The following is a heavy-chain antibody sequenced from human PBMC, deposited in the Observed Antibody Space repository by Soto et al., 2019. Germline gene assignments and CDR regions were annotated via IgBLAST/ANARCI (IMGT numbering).Heavy chain of an antibody. CDR1: RFNFNIYA. V-gene: IGHV3-30-3*01. CDR2: ISKDGSTK. CDR3: ARVTKEKWLVKWFDP. Sequence: QEHLVESGGGVVQPGRSLRLSCAASRFNFNIYAMHWVRQAPSKGLEWVALISKDGSTKYYADSVKGQFTISRDNAKNTLFLQMDSLRPDDTAVYYCARVTKEKWLVKWFDPWGQGTLVTVSS. D-gene: IGHD6-19*01. J-gene: IGHJ5*02.